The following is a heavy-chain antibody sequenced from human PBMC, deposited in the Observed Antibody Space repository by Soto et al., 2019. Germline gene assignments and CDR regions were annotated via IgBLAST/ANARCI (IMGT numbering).Heavy chain of an antibody. D-gene: IGHD1-26*01. Sequence: QVQLVQSGTEVKKPGASVKVSCKASGYTITAYYIHCVRQAPGQGLEWMGWIDPRNGGTVYAQKVQGRVTMTRATSISTVYMDLSGLGSDDADRYFCARDDYGIYPYWGQGSLVSVSS. V-gene: IGHV1-2*02. CDR1: GYTITAYY. J-gene: IGHJ4*02. CDR3: ARDDYGIYPY. CDR2: IDPRNGGT.